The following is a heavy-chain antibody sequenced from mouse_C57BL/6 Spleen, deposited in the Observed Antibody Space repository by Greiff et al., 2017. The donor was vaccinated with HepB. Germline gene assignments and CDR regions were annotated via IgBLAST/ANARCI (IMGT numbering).Heavy chain of an antibody. CDR2: IYPRSGNT. V-gene: IGHV1-81*01. CDR1: GYTFTSYG. D-gene: IGHD1-1*01. Sequence: QVQLQQSGAELARPGASVKLSCKASGYTFTSYGISWVKQRTGQGLEWIGEIYPRSGNTYYNEKCKGKATLTADKSSSTAYMELRSRTSEDSAVYFCARQSAYYYDSSYDYFGYWGQGSTLRVSS. J-gene: IGHJ2*01. CDR3: ARQSAYYYDSSYDYFGY.